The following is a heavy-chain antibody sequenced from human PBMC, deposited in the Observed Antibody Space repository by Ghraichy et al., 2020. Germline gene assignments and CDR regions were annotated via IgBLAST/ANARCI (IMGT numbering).Heavy chain of an antibody. CDR1: GYTFTSYG. J-gene: IGHJ3*02. D-gene: IGHD4-17*01. CDR2: ISAYNGNT. CDR3: ASPSRGPAYDYGDHRAFDI. Sequence: ASVKVSCKASGYTFTSYGISWVRQAPGQGLEWMGWISAYNGNTNYAQKLQGRVTMTTDTSTSTAYMELRSLRSDDTAVYYCASPSRGPAYDYGDHRAFDIWGQGTMVTVSS. V-gene: IGHV1-18*01.